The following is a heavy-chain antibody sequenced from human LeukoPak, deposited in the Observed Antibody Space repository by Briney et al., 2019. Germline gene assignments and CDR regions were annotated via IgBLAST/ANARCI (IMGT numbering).Heavy chain of an antibody. CDR3: AKDRRDVMSS. D-gene: IGHD3-10*01. V-gene: IGHV3-21*01. J-gene: IGHJ4*02. Sequence: GGSLRLSCAASGFTFSSYSMNWVRQAPGKGLEWVSSISSSSSYIYYADSVKGRFTISRDNAKNTLYLQMNSLRAEDTAVYYCAKDRRDVMSSWGQGTLVTVSS. CDR1: GFTFSSYS. CDR2: ISSSSSYI.